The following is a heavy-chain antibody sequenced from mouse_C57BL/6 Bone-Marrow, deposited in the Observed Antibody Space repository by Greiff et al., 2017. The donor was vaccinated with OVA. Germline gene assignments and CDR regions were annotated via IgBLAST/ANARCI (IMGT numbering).Heavy chain of an antibody. D-gene: IGHD1-1*01. CDR1: GFTFSSYG. CDR2: ISSGGSYT. J-gene: IGHJ3*01. CDR3: ARQRYYGSSSWFAY. V-gene: IGHV5-6*01. Sequence: EVKLMESGGDLVKPGGSLKLSCAASGFTFSSYGMSWVRQTPDKRLEWVATISSGGSYTYYPDSVTGRFTISRDNAKNTLYLQMSSLKSEDTAMYYCARQRYYGSSSWFAYWGQGTLVTVSA.